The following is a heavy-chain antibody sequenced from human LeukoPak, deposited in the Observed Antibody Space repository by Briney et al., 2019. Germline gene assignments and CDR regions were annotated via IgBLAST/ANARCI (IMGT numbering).Heavy chain of an antibody. J-gene: IGHJ3*02. V-gene: IGHV3-23*01. CDR3: AKGYHTYYDILTGSDAFDI. Sequence: GGSPRLSCAASGFTVSSNYMSWVRQAPGKGLEWVSAISASGDITYYADSVKGRFTISRDNSKNTLYLQMNSLRAEDTAAYYCAKGYHTYYDILTGSDAFDIWGQGTMVTVSS. D-gene: IGHD3-9*01. CDR1: GFTVSSNY. CDR2: ISASGDIT.